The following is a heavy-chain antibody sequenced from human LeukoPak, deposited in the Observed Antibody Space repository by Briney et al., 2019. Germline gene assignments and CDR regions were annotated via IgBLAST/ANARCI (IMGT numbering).Heavy chain of an antibody. D-gene: IGHD3-16*02. J-gene: IGHJ4*02. CDR1: GFTFSGHW. Sequence: GGSLTLSCAASGFTFSGHWMTWVRQAPGKELEGVAYIKQDGSEKYYVDSVKGRFTISRDNAENSLYLQMNSLRAEDTAVYYCARDKSLVYWGRGIMVTVSS. CDR3: ARDKSLVY. V-gene: IGHV3-7*01. CDR2: IKQDGSEK.